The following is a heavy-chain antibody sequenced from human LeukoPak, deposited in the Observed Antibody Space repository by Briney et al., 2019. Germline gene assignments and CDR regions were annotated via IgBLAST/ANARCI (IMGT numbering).Heavy chain of an antibody. J-gene: IGHJ5*02. Sequence: SETLSLTCTVSGGSISSYYWSWIRQPPGKGLEWIGEINHSGSTNYNPSLKSRVTISVDTSKNQFSLKLSSATAADTAVYYCARDGTMVRGVISGPGQNWFDPWGQGTLVTVSS. CDR1: GGSISSYY. CDR2: INHSGST. V-gene: IGHV4-34*01. CDR3: ARDGTMVRGVISGPGQNWFDP. D-gene: IGHD3-10*01.